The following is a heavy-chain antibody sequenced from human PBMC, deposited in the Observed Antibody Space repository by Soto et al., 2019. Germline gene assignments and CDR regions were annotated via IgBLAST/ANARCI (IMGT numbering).Heavy chain of an antibody. Sequence: PSGTLSLTCTVSGGSISNSYYYWGWIRQPPGKGLEWIGSIYYSGSTSYNPSLKSRVTISVETSKNQFSLKLSSVTAADTAVYHCARHYCGSGRVFPHWGQGTLVTVSS. CDR1: GGSISNSYYY. J-gene: IGHJ1*01. CDR3: ARHYCGSGRVFPH. D-gene: IGHD3-10*01. CDR2: IYYSGST. V-gene: IGHV4-39*01.